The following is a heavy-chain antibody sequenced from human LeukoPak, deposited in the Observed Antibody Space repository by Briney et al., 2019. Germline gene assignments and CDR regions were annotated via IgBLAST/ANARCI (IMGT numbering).Heavy chain of an antibody. CDR2: IYPGDSDT. Sequence: GESLQISCKGSGYSFTSYWIGWVRQMPGKGLEWMGIIYPGDSDTRYSPSFQGQVTISAGKSISTAYLQWSSLKASDTAMYYCARGYCSGGSCYSGNWFDPWGQGTLVTVSS. CDR1: GYSFTSYW. CDR3: ARGYCSGGSCYSGNWFDP. J-gene: IGHJ5*02. V-gene: IGHV5-51*01. D-gene: IGHD2-15*01.